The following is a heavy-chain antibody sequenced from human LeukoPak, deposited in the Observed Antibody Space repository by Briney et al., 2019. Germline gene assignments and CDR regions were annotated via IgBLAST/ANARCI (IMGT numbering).Heavy chain of an antibody. CDR2: IIPIFGTA. CDR1: GGTFSSYA. D-gene: IGHD1-26*01. V-gene: IGHV1-69*05. J-gene: IGHJ3*02. Sequence: SVKLSCKASGGTFSSYAISWVRQAPGQGLEWMGRIIPIFGTANYAQKFQGRVTITTDESTSTAYMELSSLRSADTAVYYCARRVPRYQNDDAFDIWGQGTMVTVSS. CDR3: ARRVPRYQNDDAFDI.